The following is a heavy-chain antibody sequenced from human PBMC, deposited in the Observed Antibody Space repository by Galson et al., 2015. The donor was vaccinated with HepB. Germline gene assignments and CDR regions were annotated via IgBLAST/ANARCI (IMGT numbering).Heavy chain of an antibody. J-gene: IGHJ6*02. Sequence: SLRLSCAASGLTFSSYSMNWVRQAPGKGLEWVSYISSSSSTIYYADSVKGRFTISRDNAKNSLYLQMNSLRAEDTAVYYCARELDFGVVIYYYGMDVWGQGTTVTVSS. CDR2: ISSSSSTI. CDR1: GLTFSSYS. CDR3: ARELDFGVVIYYYGMDV. V-gene: IGHV3-48*01. D-gene: IGHD3-3*01.